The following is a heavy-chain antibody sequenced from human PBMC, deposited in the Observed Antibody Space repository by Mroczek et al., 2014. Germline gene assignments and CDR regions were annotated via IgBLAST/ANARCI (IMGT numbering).Heavy chain of an antibody. CDR3: ARYVWYSSYPHSYSGLDY. CDR2: ISSYSGST. CDR1: GFNIYSSY. V-gene: IGHV3-30-3*01. Sequence: VQLLESGGGLVQPGGSLRLSCAASGFNIYSSYMHWVRQAPGKGLEWVASISSYSGSTYYADSVKGRFTISADTSKNTAYLQMNSLRAEDTAVYYCARYVWYSSYPHSYSGLDYWGQGTPGHRLL. J-gene: IGHJ4*01. D-gene: IGHD3-16*01.